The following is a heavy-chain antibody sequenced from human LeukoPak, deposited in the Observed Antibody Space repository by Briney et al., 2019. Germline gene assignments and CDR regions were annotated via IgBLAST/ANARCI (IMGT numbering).Heavy chain of an antibody. D-gene: IGHD2-2*01. CDR3: AKDISAAADDAFDT. J-gene: IGHJ3*02. CDR2: ISWNSGSI. V-gene: IGHV3-9*03. Sequence: TGRSLRLSCAASGFTFDDYAMHWVRHAPGKGLEWVSGISWNSGSIGYADSVKGRFTISRDNAKNSLYLQMNSLRAEDMALYYCAKDISAAADDAFDTWGQGTMVTVSS. CDR1: GFTFDDYA.